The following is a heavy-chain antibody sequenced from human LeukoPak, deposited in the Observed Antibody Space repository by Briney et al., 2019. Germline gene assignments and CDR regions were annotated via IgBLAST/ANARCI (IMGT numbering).Heavy chain of an antibody. J-gene: IGHJ4*02. Sequence: SETLSLTCAVYGGSFSGYYWSWIRQPPGKGLEWIGEINHSGSTNYNPSLKSRVTISVDTSKNQFSLKLSSVTAADTAVYYYARGYGSGSYYLDYWGQGTLVTVSS. D-gene: IGHD3-10*01. CDR2: INHSGST. CDR3: ARGYGSGSYYLDY. CDR1: GGSFSGYY. V-gene: IGHV4-34*01.